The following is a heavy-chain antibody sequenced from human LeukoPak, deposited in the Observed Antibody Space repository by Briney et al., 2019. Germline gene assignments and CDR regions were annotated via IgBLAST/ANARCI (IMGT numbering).Heavy chain of an antibody. CDR1: HGSISGFH. D-gene: IGHD6-13*01. J-gene: IGHJ4*02. CDR2: IFYSGST. Sequence: PSETLSLTCTVSHGSISGFHWSWIRQPPGKGLEWIGYIFYSGSTNYSPSLKSRVTISVDTSRNKVSLKLSSVTAADTAVYYCARGGAFSSSWYVDYWGQGTLVTVST. V-gene: IGHV4-59*01. CDR3: ARGGAFSSSWYVDY.